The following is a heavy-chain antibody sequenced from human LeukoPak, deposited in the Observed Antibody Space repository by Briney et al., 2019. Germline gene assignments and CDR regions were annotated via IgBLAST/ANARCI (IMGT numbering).Heavy chain of an antibody. Sequence: ASVKVPCKASGCTFTSYGISWVRQAPGQGLEWMGWVSTYNGNTNYAQKLQGRVTMTTDTSTSTAYMELRSLRSDDTAVYYCARTPFLHCSGGSCYLQGDYWGQGTLVTVSS. V-gene: IGHV1-18*01. J-gene: IGHJ4*02. CDR3: ARTPFLHCSGGSCYLQGDY. CDR1: GCTFTSYG. D-gene: IGHD2-15*01. CDR2: VSTYNGNT.